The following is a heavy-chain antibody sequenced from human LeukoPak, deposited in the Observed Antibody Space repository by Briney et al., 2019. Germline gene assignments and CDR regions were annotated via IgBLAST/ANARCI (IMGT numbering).Heavy chain of an antibody. CDR2: ISGSGGST. CDR3: AKSFASGWCPFDY. J-gene: IGHJ4*02. V-gene: IGHV3-23*01. CDR1: GFTFSTYA. Sequence: PGGSLRLSCAASGFTFSTYAMSWVRQAPGKGLEWVSAISGSGGSTYYADSVKGRFTISRDNSKNTVYLQMNSLRVEDTALYYCAKSFASGWCPFDYWGQGTLVTVS. D-gene: IGHD6-19*01.